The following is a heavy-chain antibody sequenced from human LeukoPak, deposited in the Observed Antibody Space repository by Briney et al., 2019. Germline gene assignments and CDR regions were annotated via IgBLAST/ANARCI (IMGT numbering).Heavy chain of an antibody. CDR1: GASFSGYY. J-gene: IGHJ4*02. CDR3: ARVDSDIVATAFDY. CDR2: IDHSGTS. V-gene: IGHV4-34*01. D-gene: IGHD5-12*01. Sequence: NPSETLSLTCAVYGASFSGYYWGWIRQPPGKGLEWIGEIDHSGTSNYNPSLKSRVTISVDTSKNQFSLKLSSVTAADTAVYYCARVDSDIVATAFDYWGQGTLVTVSS.